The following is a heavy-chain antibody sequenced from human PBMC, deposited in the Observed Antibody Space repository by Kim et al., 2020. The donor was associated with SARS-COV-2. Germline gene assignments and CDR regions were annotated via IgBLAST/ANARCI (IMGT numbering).Heavy chain of an antibody. Sequence: TSYAQKCQGRVTMTRDTSTSTVYMELSSLRSEDTAVYYCAREGGGYGMDVWGQGTTVTVSS. J-gene: IGHJ6*02. D-gene: IGHD3-10*01. CDR2: T. CDR3: AREGGGYGMDV. V-gene: IGHV1-46*01.